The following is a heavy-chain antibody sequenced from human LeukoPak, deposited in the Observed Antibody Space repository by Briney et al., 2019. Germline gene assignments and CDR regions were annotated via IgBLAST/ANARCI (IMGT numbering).Heavy chain of an antibody. CDR3: ARGYYPDSSGYYSRFDY. J-gene: IGHJ4*02. D-gene: IGHD3-22*01. Sequence: ASVKVSCKASGYTFTRYYMHWVRQAPGQGPEWMGIINPSGGATSYAQKFQGRVTMTRDTSTSTVHMELSSLRSEDTAVYYCARGYYPDSSGYYSRFDYWGQGTLVTVSS. CDR2: INPSGGAT. CDR1: GYTFTRYY. V-gene: IGHV1-46*01.